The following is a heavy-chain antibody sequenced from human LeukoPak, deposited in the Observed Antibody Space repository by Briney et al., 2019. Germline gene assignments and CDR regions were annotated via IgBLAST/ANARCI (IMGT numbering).Heavy chain of an antibody. D-gene: IGHD3-22*01. CDR3: AREKVAYYYDSSGPDSS. Sequence: SGGSLRLSCAASGFTFSSYWMSWVRQAPGKGLEWVANIKQDGSEKYYVDSVKGRFTISRDNAKNSLYLQMNSLRAEDTAVYYCAREKVAYYYDSSGPDSSWGQGTLVTVSS. V-gene: IGHV3-7*01. J-gene: IGHJ4*02. CDR2: IKQDGSEK. CDR1: GFTFSSYW.